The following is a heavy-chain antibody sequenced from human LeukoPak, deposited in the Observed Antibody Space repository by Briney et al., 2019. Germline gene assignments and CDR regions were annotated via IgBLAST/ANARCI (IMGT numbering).Heavy chain of an antibody. V-gene: IGHV4-38-2*02. CDR3: ASRRQTHAFDI. CDR2: IYHSGST. Sequence: SETLSLTCTVSGYSISSGYYWGWIRQPPGKGLEWIGSIYHSGSTDNSRSLKSRVTISVDTSKNQFSLKLSAVTAADTAVYYCASRRQTHAFDIWGQGAMVTVSS. CDR1: GYSISSGYY. J-gene: IGHJ3*02. D-gene: IGHD1-14*01.